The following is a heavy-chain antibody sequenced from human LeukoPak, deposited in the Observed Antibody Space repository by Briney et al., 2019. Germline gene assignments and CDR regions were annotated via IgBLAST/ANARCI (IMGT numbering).Heavy chain of an antibody. V-gene: IGHV3-23*01. J-gene: IGHJ4*02. CDR2: ISGSGGST. D-gene: IGHD6-13*01. Sequence: GGSLRLSCAASGFTFSSYAMSWVRQAPGKGLEWVSGISGSGGSTYYATSVKGRFTISRDNSRNTLYLQINSPSAEDTAVYYCAILPGYSSGWYEVNYWGQGTLVTVSS. CDR1: GFTFSSYA. CDR3: AILPGYSSGWYEVNY.